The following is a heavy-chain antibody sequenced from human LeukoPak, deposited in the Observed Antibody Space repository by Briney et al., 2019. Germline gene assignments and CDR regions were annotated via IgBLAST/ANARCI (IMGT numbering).Heavy chain of an antibody. CDR3: AGPMTEIDY. CDR1: GFSVNSNY. Sequence: GGSLRLSCAASGFSVNSNYMSWVRQAPGKGLEWVLVIYSGGSTYYADSVKGRFTISRHISKNTLYLQMNSLRAEDTAVYYCAGPMTEIDYWGQGTLVTVSS. J-gene: IGHJ4*02. D-gene: IGHD2-21*02. CDR2: IYSGGST. V-gene: IGHV3-53*01.